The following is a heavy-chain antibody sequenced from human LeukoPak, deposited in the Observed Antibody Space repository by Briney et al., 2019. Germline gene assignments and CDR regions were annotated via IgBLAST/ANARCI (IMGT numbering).Heavy chain of an antibody. CDR2: SIPIFGTA. D-gene: IGHD1-1*01. J-gene: IGHJ5*02. V-gene: IGHV1-69*13. CDR3: ASALRGTAIPYELPAGP. CDR1: GGTFSSYA. Sequence: SVRVSCKASGGTFSSYAISWVRQAPGQGLEWMGGSIPIFGTANYAQKFQGRVTITADEATSTAYMELRSLRSDDTAVYYCASALRGTAIPYELPAGPWGQGTLVTVSS.